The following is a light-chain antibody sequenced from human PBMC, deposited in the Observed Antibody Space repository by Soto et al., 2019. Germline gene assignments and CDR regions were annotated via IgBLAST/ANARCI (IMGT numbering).Light chain of an antibody. V-gene: IGKV3-15*01. CDR1: QSVISN. J-gene: IGKJ1*01. Sequence: EIVITQSPATLSVSPWERATLSCRASQSVISNLAWYQQKPGQAPRLLIYGASTRATGIPARFSGSGSGTEFTLSISSLQPDDSASYYCQQYNSYSKTFGQGTKVDIK. CDR3: QQYNSYSKT. CDR2: GAS.